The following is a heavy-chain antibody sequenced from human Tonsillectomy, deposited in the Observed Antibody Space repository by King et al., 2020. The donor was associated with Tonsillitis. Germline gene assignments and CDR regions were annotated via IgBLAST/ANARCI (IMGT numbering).Heavy chain of an antibody. CDR2: IYSGGSST. J-gene: IGHJ6*02. CDR1: GFTFSSYA. Sequence: VQLVESGGGLVQPGGSLRLSCAASGFTFSSYAMSWVRQAPGKGLEWVSVIYSGGSSTYYADSVKGRFTISRDNSKNTLYLQMNSLRAEDTAVYYCARCLDYGDYVRGDYSSYGMDVWGQGTTVTVSS. D-gene: IGHD4-17*01. CDR3: ARCLDYGDYVRGDYSSYGMDV. V-gene: IGHV3-23*03.